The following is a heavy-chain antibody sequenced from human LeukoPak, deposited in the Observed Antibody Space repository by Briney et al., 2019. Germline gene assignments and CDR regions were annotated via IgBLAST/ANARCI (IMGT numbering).Heavy chain of an antibody. V-gene: IGHV1-18*01. D-gene: IGHD4-17*01. CDR3: ARDVRRLQLSTYVFDF. J-gene: IGHJ4*02. Sequence: ASVRVPRKASVHVFTRYGISGVSEAPARGLEGMGWISSHTDDTRYAQRLQDRVTMTTDISTTTAYVDLRSLRFDDTAVYYCARDVRRLQLSTYVFDFWGQGTLVSVSS. CDR2: ISSHTDDT. CDR1: VHVFTRYG.